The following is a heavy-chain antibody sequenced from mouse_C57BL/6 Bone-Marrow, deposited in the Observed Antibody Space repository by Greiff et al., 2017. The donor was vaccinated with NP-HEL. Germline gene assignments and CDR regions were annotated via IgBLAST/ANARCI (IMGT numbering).Heavy chain of an antibody. V-gene: IGHV1-81*01. CDR3: ASPYYSNYYWYFDV. Sequence: QVQLQQSGAELARPGASVKLSCKASGYTFTSYGISWVKQRTGQGLEWIGEIYPRSGNTYYNEKFKGKATLTADKSSSTAYMELRSLTSEDSAVYFCASPYYSNYYWYFDVWGTGTTVTVSS. J-gene: IGHJ1*03. CDR1: GYTFTSYG. CDR2: IYPRSGNT. D-gene: IGHD2-5*01.